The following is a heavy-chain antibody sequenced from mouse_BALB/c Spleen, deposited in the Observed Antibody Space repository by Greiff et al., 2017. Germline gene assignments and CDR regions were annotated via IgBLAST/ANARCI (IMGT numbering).Heavy chain of an antibody. D-gene: IGHD2-14*01. J-gene: IGHJ1*01. CDR2: ISDGGSYT. CDR3: ARANYRYDFDV. V-gene: IGHV5-4*02. CDR1: GFTFSDYY. Sequence: DVMLVESGGGLVKPGGSLKLSCAASGFTFSDYYMYWVRQTPEKRLEWVATISDGGSYTYYPDSVKGRFTISRDNAKNNLYLQMSSLKSEDTAMYYCARANYRYDFDVWGAGTTVTVSS.